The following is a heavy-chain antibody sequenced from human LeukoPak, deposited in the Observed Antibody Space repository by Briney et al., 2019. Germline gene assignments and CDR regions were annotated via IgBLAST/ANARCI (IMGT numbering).Heavy chain of an antibody. CDR2: ISSSSSTI. Sequence: GGSLRLSCAASGFTFSSYSMNWVRQAPGKGLEWVSYISSSSSTIYYADSVKGRFTISRDNAKNSLYLQMNSLRAEDTAVYYCARNLYPERFDCWGQGTLVTVSS. J-gene: IGHJ4*02. CDR3: ARNLYPERFDC. D-gene: IGHD1-14*01. V-gene: IGHV3-48*01. CDR1: GFTFSSYS.